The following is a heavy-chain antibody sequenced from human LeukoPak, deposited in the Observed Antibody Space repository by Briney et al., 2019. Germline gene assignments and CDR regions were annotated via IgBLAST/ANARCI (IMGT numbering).Heavy chain of an antibody. CDR3: ARAQPDPEQQREYYFDY. CDR1: GASINSGTYY. CDR2: IYSSGST. V-gene: IGHV4-39*01. D-gene: IGHD6-13*01. J-gene: IGHJ4*02. Sequence: SETLSLTCTVSGASINSGTYYWGWIRQPPGKGLEWIGSIYSSGSTYYNPSLKSRVTISVDTSKNQFSLKLSSVTAADTAVYYCARAQPDPEQQREYYFDYWGQGTLVTVSS.